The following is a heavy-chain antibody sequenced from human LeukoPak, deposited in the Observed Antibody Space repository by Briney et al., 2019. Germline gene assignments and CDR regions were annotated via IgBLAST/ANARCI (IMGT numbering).Heavy chain of an antibody. CDR3: AKYTSGTSYRGLDQ. Sequence: GGSLRLSCAASGLTVSSYGMSWVRQAPGKGLEWVSTIIGSAVNTYYADSVKGRFTISRDDSKNTVYLQMNSLRAEDTAVYSCAKYTSGTSYRGLDQWGQGTLVTVSS. V-gene: IGHV3-23*01. CDR1: GLTVSSYG. J-gene: IGHJ4*02. CDR2: IIGSAVNT. D-gene: IGHD3-10*01.